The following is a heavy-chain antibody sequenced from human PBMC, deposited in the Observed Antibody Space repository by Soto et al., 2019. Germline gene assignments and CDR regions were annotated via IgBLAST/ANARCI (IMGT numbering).Heavy chain of an antibody. CDR1: GFIFSDYA. Sequence: PGGSLRLSCVASGFIFSDYAMTWVRQAPGKGLQWVATISASGGNIEYADSLKGRFTISGDNSKNSVYLQLSGLTADDTAVHYCAKVAGGLGYFDLWGRGTLVTVSS. J-gene: IGHJ2*01. CDR2: ISASGGNI. D-gene: IGHD3-16*01. CDR3: AKVAGGLGYFDL. V-gene: IGHV3-23*01.